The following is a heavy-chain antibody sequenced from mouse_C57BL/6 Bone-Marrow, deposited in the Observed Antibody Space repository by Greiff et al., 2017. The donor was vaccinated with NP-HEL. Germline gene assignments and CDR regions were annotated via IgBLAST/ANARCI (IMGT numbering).Heavy chain of an antibody. CDR2: ISDGGSYT. Sequence: EVQGVESGGGLVKPGGSLKLSCAASGFTFSSYAMSWVRQTPEKRLEWVATISDGGSYTYYPDNVKGRFTISRDNAKNNLYLQMSHLKSEDTAMYYCARGAFYYLYFDDWGQGTTLTVSS. CDR3: ARGAFYYLYFDD. D-gene: IGHD1-1*01. V-gene: IGHV5-4*01. J-gene: IGHJ2*01. CDR1: GFTFSSYA.